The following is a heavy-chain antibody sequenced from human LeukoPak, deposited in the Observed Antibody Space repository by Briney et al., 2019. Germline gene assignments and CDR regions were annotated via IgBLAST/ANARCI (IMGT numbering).Heavy chain of an antibody. V-gene: IGHV4-59*01. J-gene: IGHJ4*02. CDR1: LGSTSTYY. CDR3: ARGAPYSGYGLGYYFDY. D-gene: IGHD5-12*01. CDR2: IYYSEST. Sequence: SESLSLSCTVSLGSTSTYYWSWIRQPPRKRREWMWYIYYSESTNYNPSRKSRVAISVDTSKNQCFLKLSSVTARDTAVYYCARGAPYSGYGLGYYFDYWGQGTLVTVSS.